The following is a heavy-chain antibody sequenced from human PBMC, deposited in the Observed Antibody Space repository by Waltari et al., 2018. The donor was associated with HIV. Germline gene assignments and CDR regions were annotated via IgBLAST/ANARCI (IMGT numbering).Heavy chain of an antibody. CDR1: GGSLSSYY. CDR3: ASGVGYDSSGYYYDY. Sequence: QVQLQESGPGLVKPSETLSLTCTVSGGSLSSYYWGWIRQPPGKGLEGIGYIYYSGSTNHNPSANSRFTVSVDTSKNQFSLKLSSVTAADTAVYYCASGVGYDSSGYYYDYWGQGTLVTVSS. J-gene: IGHJ4*02. V-gene: IGHV4-59*01. D-gene: IGHD3-22*01. CDR2: IYYSGST.